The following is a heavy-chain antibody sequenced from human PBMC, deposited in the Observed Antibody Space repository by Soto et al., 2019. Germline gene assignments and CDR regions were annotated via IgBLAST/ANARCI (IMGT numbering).Heavy chain of an antibody. D-gene: IGHD2-15*01. CDR2: ISGSGGST. CDR1: GFTFSSYA. V-gene: IGHV3-23*01. CDR3: AKDPVGYCSGGSCYAFDI. J-gene: IGHJ3*02. Sequence: GGSLRLSCAASGFTFSSYAMSWVRQAPGKGLEWVSAISGSGGSTYYADSVKGRFTISRDNSKNTLYLQMSSLRAEDTAVYYCAKDPVGYCSGGSCYAFDIWGQGTMVTVSS.